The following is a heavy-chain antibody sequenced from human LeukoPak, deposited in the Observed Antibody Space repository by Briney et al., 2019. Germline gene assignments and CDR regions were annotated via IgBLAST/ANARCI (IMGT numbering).Heavy chain of an antibody. V-gene: IGHV1-46*01. Sequence: GASVKVSCKASGYTFTSYGISWVRQAPGQGLEWMGIINPSGGGTTYAQKFQGRVTVTRDTSTSTVYLDLNSLRSEDTAVYYCVTDEGGGGKSVGWGQGTLVTVSS. J-gene: IGHJ4*02. CDR3: VTDEGGGGKSVG. CDR2: INPSGGGT. CDR1: GYTFTSYG. D-gene: IGHD4-23*01.